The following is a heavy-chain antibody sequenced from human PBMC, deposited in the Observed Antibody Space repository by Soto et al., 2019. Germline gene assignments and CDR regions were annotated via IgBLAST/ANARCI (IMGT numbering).Heavy chain of an antibody. CDR2: IYHSGST. D-gene: IGHD3-9*01. CDR1: GGCMWISNW. Sequence: PSGCMALACAVSGGCMWISNWWCWVSQPPGKGLEWIGEIYHSGSTNYNPSLKSRVTISVDKSKNQFSLKLSSVTAADTAVYYCARALHYNILTGYPYSDYGMDVWGQGTTVTVSS. CDR3: ARALHYNILTGYPYSDYGMDV. J-gene: IGHJ6*02. V-gene: IGHV4-4*02.